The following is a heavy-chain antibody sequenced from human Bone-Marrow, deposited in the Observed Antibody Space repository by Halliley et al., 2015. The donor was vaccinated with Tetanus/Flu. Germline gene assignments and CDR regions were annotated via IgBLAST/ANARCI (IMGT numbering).Heavy chain of an antibody. Sequence: TLSLTCTVSVDSVSSDRYYWTWIRQPPGKGLEWIGHVYYSGDARYNPSLKSRVTVSLDKSKNQFSLRVTSVTAADTAVYYCARSRAVAGDALDIWGQGTLVTVSS. J-gene: IGHJ3*02. D-gene: IGHD6-19*01. CDR1: VDSVSSDRYY. CDR3: ARSRAVAGDALDI. CDR2: VYYSGDA. V-gene: IGHV4-61*01.